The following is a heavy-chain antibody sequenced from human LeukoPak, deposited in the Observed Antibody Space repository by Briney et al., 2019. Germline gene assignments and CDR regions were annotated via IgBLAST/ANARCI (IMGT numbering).Heavy chain of an antibody. CDR3: ARASRNYYDSSGYPGTVDY. CDR1: GYTFTSYG. D-gene: IGHD3-22*01. CDR2: ISAYNGNT. Sequence: ASVKVSCKASGYTFTSYGISWVRQAPGQGLEWMGWISAYNGNTNYAQKLQGRVTMTTDTSTSTAYMELRSLRSDDTAVYYCARASRNYYDSSGYPGTVDYRGQGTLVTVSS. V-gene: IGHV1-18*01. J-gene: IGHJ4*02.